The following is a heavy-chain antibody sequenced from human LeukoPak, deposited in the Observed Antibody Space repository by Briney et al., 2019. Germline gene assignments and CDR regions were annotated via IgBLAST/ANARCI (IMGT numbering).Heavy chain of an antibody. V-gene: IGHV1-2*02. CDR2: INPNSGGT. J-gene: IGHJ4*02. CDR3: ARDRFRVVPAAIPDY. D-gene: IGHD2-2*02. CDR1: GYTFTVYY. Sequence: ASMKVSCKASGYTFTVYYMHWVRQAPGQGLEWMGWINPNSGGTNYAQKFQGRVTTTRDTSISTAYMELSRLRSDDTAVYYCARDRFRVVPAAIPDYWGQGTLVTVSS.